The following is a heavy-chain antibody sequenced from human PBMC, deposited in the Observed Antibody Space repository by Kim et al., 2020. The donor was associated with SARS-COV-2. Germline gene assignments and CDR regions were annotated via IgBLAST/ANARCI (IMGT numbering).Heavy chain of an antibody. J-gene: IGHJ4*02. CDR2: ISWNSGSI. D-gene: IGHD3-9*01. CDR1: GFTFGDYA. V-gene: IGHV3-9*01. CDR3: AKGAYILTGYSHLDY. Sequence: GGSLRLSCAASGFTFGDYAMHWVRQAPGKGLEWVSGISWNSGSIGYADSVKGRFTISRDNAKNSLYLQMNSLRAEDTALYYCAKGAYILTGYSHLDYWGQGTLVTVSS.